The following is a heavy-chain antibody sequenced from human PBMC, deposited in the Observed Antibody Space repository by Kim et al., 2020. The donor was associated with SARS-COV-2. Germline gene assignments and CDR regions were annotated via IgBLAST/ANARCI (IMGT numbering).Heavy chain of an antibody. V-gene: IGHV4-59*01. CDR3: ARDRGIGYGMDV. J-gene: IGHJ6*02. D-gene: IGHD2-21*01. Sequence: YNPPPKSRVTISVDTSKNQFSLKLSAVTAADTAVYYCARDRGIGYGMDVWGQGTTVTVSS.